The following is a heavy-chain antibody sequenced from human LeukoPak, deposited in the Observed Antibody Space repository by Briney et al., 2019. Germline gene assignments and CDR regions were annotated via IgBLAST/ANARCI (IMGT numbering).Heavy chain of an antibody. Sequence: SETLSLTCTVSGGSISSTTYYWGWIRRPPGKGLEWIGSIYYSGSTYYNPSLKSRVTVSVDTSKNQFSRKLSSVTAADTSVYYCVRGSTLRHYQYWGQGTLVTASS. V-gene: IGHV4-39*01. CDR1: GGSISSTTYY. J-gene: IGHJ4*02. CDR3: VRGSTLRHYQY. CDR2: IYYSGST. D-gene: IGHD3-16*01.